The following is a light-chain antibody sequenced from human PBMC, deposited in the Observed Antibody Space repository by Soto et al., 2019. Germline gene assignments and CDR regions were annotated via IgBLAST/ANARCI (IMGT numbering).Light chain of an antibody. CDR2: AAS. CDR3: QQSYSTTWT. J-gene: IGKJ1*01. V-gene: IGKV1-39*01. CDR1: QGISTY. Sequence: DIQMTQSPSSLFASVGDRVTITCLACQGISTYLNWYLQKPGKAPKLLIYAASSLQSGVPSRFSGSGSETDFTLTISSLQPEDFATYSCQQSYSTTWTFGQGTKVDTK.